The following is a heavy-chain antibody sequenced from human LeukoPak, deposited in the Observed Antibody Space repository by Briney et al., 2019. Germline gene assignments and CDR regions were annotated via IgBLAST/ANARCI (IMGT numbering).Heavy chain of an antibody. CDR3: ARLGGYYDSSGYYYFDY. CDR1: GGSFSGYY. CDR2: INHSGNT. D-gene: IGHD3-22*01. Sequence: SETLSLTCAVYGGSFSGYYWSWIRQPPGKGLEWIGEINHSGNTNYNPSLKSRVTISVDTSTNQFSLKLSSVTAADTAVYYCARLGGYYDSSGYYYFDYWGQGTLVTVSS. V-gene: IGHV4-34*01. J-gene: IGHJ4*02.